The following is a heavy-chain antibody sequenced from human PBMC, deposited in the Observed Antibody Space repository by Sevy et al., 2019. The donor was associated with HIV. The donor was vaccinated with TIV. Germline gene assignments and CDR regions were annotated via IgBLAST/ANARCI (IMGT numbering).Heavy chain of an antibody. D-gene: IGHD2-15*01. J-gene: IGHJ4*02. CDR2: ISSSSSYT. CDR3: ARDGCSGGSCYVDY. Sequence: GGSLRLSCAASGFTFSDYYMSWNRQAPGKGMEWVSYISSSSSYTNYAHSVKGRFTISRDNAKNSLYLQMNSLRAEDTAVYYCARDGCSGGSCYVDYWGQGTLVTVSS. CDR1: GFTFSDYY. V-gene: IGHV3-11*06.